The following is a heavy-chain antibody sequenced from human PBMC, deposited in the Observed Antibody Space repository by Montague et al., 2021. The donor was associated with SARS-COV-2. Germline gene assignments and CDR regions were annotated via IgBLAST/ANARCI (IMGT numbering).Heavy chain of an antibody. V-gene: IGHV4-59*03. J-gene: IGHJ4*02. Sequence: SETLSLTCTVTGCSIMSYYWSWIRQPPGKGLEWIGYINHDGSTYYNPSLNSRVTMSVDPSKTQFSLRLSSVTAADTAVYYCARYGCYFEHWGQGTLVTVSS. CDR2: INHDGST. D-gene: IGHD3-16*01. CDR3: ARYGCYFEH. CDR1: GCSIMSYY.